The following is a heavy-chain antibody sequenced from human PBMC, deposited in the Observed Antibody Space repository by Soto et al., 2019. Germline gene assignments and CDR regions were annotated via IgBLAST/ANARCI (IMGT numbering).Heavy chain of an antibody. CDR1: VFTFSSHW. CDR3: ARAEGYGYGGDY. J-gene: IGHJ4*02. V-gene: IGHV3-74*01. CDR2: NNSDGSST. Sequence: GVSLRLSCAASVFTFSSHWMHWVRQAPGKGLVWVSRNNSDGSSTTYADSVKGRFTFSRDNAKNTLYLQMNSLRAEDTAIYYSARAEGYGYGGDYLGQGTLCTVSS. D-gene: IGHD5-18*01.